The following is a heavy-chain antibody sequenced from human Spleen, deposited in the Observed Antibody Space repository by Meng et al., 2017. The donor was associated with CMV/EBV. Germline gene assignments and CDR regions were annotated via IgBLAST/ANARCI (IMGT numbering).Heavy chain of an antibody. CDR2: IKQDGNDK. CDR1: GFTFSSYW. Sequence: ESLKISCAASGFTFSSYWMSWVRLAPGKGLEWVANIKQDGNDKYYVDSLRGRFTVSRDNAKNTLYLQMNSLRAEDTAVYYCARMPVPVGYYYYGMDVWGQGTTVTVSS. V-gene: IGHV3-7*01. J-gene: IGHJ6*02. CDR3: ARMPVPVGYYYYGMDV. D-gene: IGHD4-23*01.